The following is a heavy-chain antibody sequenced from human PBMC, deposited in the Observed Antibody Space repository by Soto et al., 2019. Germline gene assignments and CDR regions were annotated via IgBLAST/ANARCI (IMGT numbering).Heavy chain of an antibody. CDR1: GGCFSGYY. Sequence: SETLSLTCAVYGGCFSGYYWSWIRQPPGKGLEWIGEINHSGSTNYNPSLKSRVTISVDTSKNQFSLKLSPVTAADTAVYYCARRREDYYYYYGMDVWGQGTTVT. V-gene: IGHV4-34*01. CDR2: INHSGST. CDR3: ARRREDYYYYYGMDV. J-gene: IGHJ6*02.